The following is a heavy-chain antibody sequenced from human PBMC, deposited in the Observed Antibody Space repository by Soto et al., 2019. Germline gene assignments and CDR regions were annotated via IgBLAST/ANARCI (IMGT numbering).Heavy chain of an antibody. D-gene: IGHD3-22*01. Sequence: PLETLSLTCTVSGGSISSGDYYWSWIRQPPGKGLEWIGYIYYSGSTYYNPSPKSRVTISVDTSKNQFSLKLSSVTAADTAVYYCARGSYYYDSSSYYHYWGQGTLVTVSS. CDR2: IYYSGST. CDR1: GGSISSGDYY. CDR3: ARGSYYYDSSSYYHY. V-gene: IGHV4-30-4*01. J-gene: IGHJ4*02.